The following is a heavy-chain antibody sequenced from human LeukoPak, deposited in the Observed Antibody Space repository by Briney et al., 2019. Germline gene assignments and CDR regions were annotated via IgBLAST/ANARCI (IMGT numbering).Heavy chain of an antibody. J-gene: IGHJ4*02. CDR1: GGSFSGYY. Sequence: SETLSLTCAVYGGSFSGYYWSWIRQPPGKGLEWIGEINHSGSTNYNPSLKSRVTISVDTSKNQFSLKLSSVTAADTAVYYCASESGSYSLPNWGQGTLVTVSS. V-gene: IGHV4-34*01. CDR3: ASESGSYSLPN. CDR2: INHSGST. D-gene: IGHD3-10*01.